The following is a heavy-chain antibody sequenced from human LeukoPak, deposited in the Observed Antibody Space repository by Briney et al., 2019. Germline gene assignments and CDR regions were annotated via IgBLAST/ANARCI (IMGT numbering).Heavy chain of an antibody. D-gene: IGHD2-8*02. Sequence: GGSLRLSCAASGFTFSTFAMIWVRQPPGKGLEWVSSIFPSGGEIHYADSVRGRFTISRDNSKSTLSLQMNSLRAEDTAIYYCATYRQVLLPFESWGQGTLVTVS. V-gene: IGHV3-23*01. CDR1: GFTFSTFA. CDR2: IFPSGGEI. CDR3: ATYRQVLLPFES. J-gene: IGHJ4*02.